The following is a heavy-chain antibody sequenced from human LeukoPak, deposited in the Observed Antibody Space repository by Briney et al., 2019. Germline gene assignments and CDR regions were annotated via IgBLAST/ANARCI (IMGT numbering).Heavy chain of an antibody. CDR3: TTEGSSSFGRDFYY. CDR1: GFTLSNAW. CDR2: NKSKTDGGTT. V-gene: IGHV3-15*01. Sequence: GGSLRLFCAASGFTLSNAWMSWVRPAPGKGLEWVGRNKSKTDGGTTDYAAPVKGRFTISRDDSKNTLYLQMNSLKTEDTSVYYCTTEGSSSFGRDFYYCGQGTLVTVFS. J-gene: IGHJ4*02. D-gene: IGHD6-6*01.